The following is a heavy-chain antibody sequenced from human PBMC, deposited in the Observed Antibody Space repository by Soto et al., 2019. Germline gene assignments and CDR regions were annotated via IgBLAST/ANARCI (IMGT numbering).Heavy chain of an antibody. CDR1: GFTFTSSA. J-gene: IGHJ3*02. Sequence: QMQLVQSGPEVKKPGTSVKVSCKASGFTFTSSAVQWVRQARGQRHEWIGWIVVGSGNTNYAQKFQERVSSTRDMTTSTAYMELSSLRSEDKAVYYCAAVDSIRGAYDAFDIWGQGTMVTVSS. CDR2: IVVGSGNT. V-gene: IGHV1-58*01. CDR3: AAVDSIRGAYDAFDI. D-gene: IGHD3-22*01.